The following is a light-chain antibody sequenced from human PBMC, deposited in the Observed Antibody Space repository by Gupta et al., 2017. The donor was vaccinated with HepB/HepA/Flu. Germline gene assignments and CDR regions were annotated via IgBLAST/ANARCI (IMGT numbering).Light chain of an antibody. CDR1: RDVGGYNY. J-gene: IGLJ2*01. CDR2: DVS. Sequence: RDVGGYNYVSWYQQYPGKPPKLIIYDVSNRPSGVSNRFSGSMSGSTASLAISGLQGEDEADYFCSSYATSSTLRIFGGGTKVTVL. CDR3: SSYATSSTLRI. V-gene: IGLV2-14*03.